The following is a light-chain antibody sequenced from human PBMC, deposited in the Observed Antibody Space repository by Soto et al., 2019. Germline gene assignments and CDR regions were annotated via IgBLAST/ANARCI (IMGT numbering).Light chain of an antibody. CDR3: QQYNNWPPWT. CDR2: GAS. J-gene: IGKJ2*02. CDR1: QSVSSN. Sequence: EIVMTQSPATLSVFPGERATLSCRASQSVSSNLAWYQQKPGQAPRLLIYGASTRATGIPARFSGSRSGTEFTLTISSLQSEDFAVYYCQQYNNWPPWTFGQGTKLEIK. V-gene: IGKV3-15*01.